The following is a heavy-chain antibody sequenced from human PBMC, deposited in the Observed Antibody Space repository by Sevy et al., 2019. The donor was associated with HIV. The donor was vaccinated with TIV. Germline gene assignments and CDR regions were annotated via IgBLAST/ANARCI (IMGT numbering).Heavy chain of an antibody. J-gene: IGHJ4*02. D-gene: IGHD3-10*01. CDR1: GFTFSSYA. CDR2: ISGSGGST. Sequence: GGSLRLSCAASGFTFSSYAMSWVRQAPGKGLEWVSAISGSGGSTYYADSVKGRFTISRDNSKNTLYLQMNSLGAEDTAVYYCAKERRVTMVRGVISSQDYWGQGTLVTVSS. CDR3: AKERRVTMVRGVISSQDY. V-gene: IGHV3-23*01.